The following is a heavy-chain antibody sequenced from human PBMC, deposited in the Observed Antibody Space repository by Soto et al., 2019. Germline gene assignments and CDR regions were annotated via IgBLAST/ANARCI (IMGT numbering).Heavy chain of an antibody. V-gene: IGHV4-61*08. CDR1: GGSVSSGDYF. CDR3: ARSPNYYYYGFDV. J-gene: IGHJ6*02. Sequence: SETLSLTCTVSGGSVSSGDYFWSWLRQPPGKRLEWIAYIYYSGSTNYNPSLKSRATISVDTSKSQVSLTLTSMTAADAALYYCARSPNYYYYGFDVWGQGTAVTVSS. D-gene: IGHD3-10*01. CDR2: IYYSGST.